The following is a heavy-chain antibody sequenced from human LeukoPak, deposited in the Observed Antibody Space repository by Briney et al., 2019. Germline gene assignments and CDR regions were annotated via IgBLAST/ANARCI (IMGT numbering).Heavy chain of an antibody. Sequence: GRSLRLSCAASGFTFSSYGMHWVRQAPGKGLEWVAVIWYDGSNKYYADSVKGRFTISRDNSKNTLYLQMNRLRAEDTAVYYCATAGDGYSWYFDYWGQGTLVTVSS. V-gene: IGHV3-33*01. D-gene: IGHD5-18*01. J-gene: IGHJ4*02. CDR3: ATAGDGYSWYFDY. CDR1: GFTFSSYG. CDR2: IWYDGSNK.